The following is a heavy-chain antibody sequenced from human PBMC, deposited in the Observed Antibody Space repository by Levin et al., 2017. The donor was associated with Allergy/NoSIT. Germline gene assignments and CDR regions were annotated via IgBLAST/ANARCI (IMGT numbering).Heavy chain of an antibody. CDR1: GYAFSGYY. V-gene: IGHV1-2*02. CDR2: SNPKTGRT. J-gene: IGHJ4*02. CDR3: ARDLDY. Sequence: ASVKVSCKTSGYAFSGYYIFWVRQAPGQGLEWMGWSNPKTGRTKYAEKFQGRVTMTRDTSISTASMELGGLRSDDTAVYYCARDLDYWGQGTLVTVSS.